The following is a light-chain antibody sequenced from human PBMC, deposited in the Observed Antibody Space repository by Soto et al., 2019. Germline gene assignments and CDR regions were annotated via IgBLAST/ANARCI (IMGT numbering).Light chain of an antibody. V-gene: IGKV3-20*01. CDR3: QPYASSACT. J-gene: IGKJ1*01. CDR2: GAS. CDR1: QRVSSSY. Sequence: EIVLTQSPGTLSLSQGERATLSCRASQRVSSSYLACYQQKPGPAPRPLIYGASSRAIGIPDRVSGSGSGTHFTLNISRLEPDDLAVYCCQPYASSACTFGQRANLQI.